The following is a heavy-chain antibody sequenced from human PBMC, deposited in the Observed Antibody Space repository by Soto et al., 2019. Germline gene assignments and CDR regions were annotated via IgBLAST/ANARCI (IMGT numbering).Heavy chain of an antibody. J-gene: IGHJ4*02. CDR1: GFTFKNYA. CDR3: AKDGDCVTHYYFDY. V-gene: IGHV3-23*01. D-gene: IGHD2-21*01. CDR2: ISGSGGTT. Sequence: EVQLLESGGGLVQPGGSLRLSFAASGFTFKNYAMSWVRQAPGKGLEWVSVISGSGGTTYYADSVKGRFTISRDNSKNKMYLQMSTLRAEEKAVYVCAKDGDCVTHYYFDYWGQGTLVTVSS.